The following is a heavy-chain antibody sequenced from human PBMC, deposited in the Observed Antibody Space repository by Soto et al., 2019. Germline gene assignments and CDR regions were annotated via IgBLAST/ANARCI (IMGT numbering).Heavy chain of an antibody. J-gene: IGHJ4*02. V-gene: IGHV3-23*01. D-gene: IGHD3-10*01. Sequence: EVQLLESGGGLVQPGGSLRLSCAASGFTFSSYAMSWVRQAPGKGLEWVSAISGSGGSTYYADSVKGRFTISRDNSKNTLYLQMNSLRAEDPAVYYCAKDPHYYGSGSYDGTLDYWGQGTLVTVSS. CDR2: ISGSGGST. CDR3: AKDPHYYGSGSYDGTLDY. CDR1: GFTFSSYA.